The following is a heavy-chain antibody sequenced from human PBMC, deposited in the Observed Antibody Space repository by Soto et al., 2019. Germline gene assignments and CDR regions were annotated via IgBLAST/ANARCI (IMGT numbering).Heavy chain of an antibody. V-gene: IGHV4-34*01. J-gene: IGHJ4*02. CDR2: INHSGST. CDR3: ATSVDGDYGDY. D-gene: IGHD4-17*01. CDR1: GGSFSGYY. Sequence: QVQLQQWGAGLLKPSETLSLTCAVYGGSFSGYYWSWIRQPPGKGLEWIGEINHSGSTNYNPSLKSRVTISVDTSKSQFSLKLSSVTAADTAVYYCATSVDGDYGDYWGQGTLVTVSS.